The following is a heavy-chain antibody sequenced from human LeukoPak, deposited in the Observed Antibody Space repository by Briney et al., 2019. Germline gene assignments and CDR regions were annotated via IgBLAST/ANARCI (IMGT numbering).Heavy chain of an antibody. D-gene: IGHD3-22*01. CDR2: ISAYNGNT. CDR1: GYTFTSYG. CDR3: ARDEPPFYYYDSSGYYDY. J-gene: IGHJ4*02. V-gene: IGHV1-18*01. Sequence: GASVKVSCKASGYTFTSYGISWVRQAPGQGLEWMGWISAYNGNTNYAQKLQGRVTMTTDTSTSTAYMELRSLRSDDTAVYYCARDEPPFYYYDSSGYYDYWGQGTLVTVSS.